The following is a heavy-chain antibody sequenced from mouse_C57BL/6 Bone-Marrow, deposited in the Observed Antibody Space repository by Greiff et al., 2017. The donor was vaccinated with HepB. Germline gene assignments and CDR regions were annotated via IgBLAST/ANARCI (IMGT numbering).Heavy chain of an antibody. Sequence: EVKVVESGGGLVKPGGSLKLSCAASGFTFSSYAMSWVRQTPEKRLEWVATISDGGSYTYYPDNVKGRFTISRDNAKNNLYLQMSHLKSEDTAMYYWAGSYYYGSSHWYFDVWGTGTTVTVSS. V-gene: IGHV5-4*03. J-gene: IGHJ1*03. CDR3: AGSYYYGSSHWYFDV. D-gene: IGHD1-1*01. CDR2: ISDGGSYT. CDR1: GFTFSSYA.